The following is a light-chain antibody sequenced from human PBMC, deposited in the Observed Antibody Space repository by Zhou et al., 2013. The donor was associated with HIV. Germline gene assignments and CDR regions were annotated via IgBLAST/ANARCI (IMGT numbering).Light chain of an antibody. CDR1: QGISSW. J-gene: IGKJ2*01. Sequence: DIQMTQSPSSLSASVGDRVTITCRASQGISSWLAWYQQKPEKAPKSLIYVASSLQSGVPSRFSGSASGTEFTLTISSLQPDDFATYYCQQYDGYPYTFGQGTKLEIK. CDR3: QQYDGYPYT. CDR2: VAS. V-gene: IGKV1D-16*01.